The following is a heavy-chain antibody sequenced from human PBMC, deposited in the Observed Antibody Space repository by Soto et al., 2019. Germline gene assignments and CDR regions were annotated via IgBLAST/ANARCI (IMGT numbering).Heavy chain of an antibody. CDR1: GFTFSSFL. CDR3: ARYHWSDDDGFDY. Sequence: PGGSLRLSCAASGFTFSSFLMNWVRQAPGKGLEWVSSISGSSSYIYYADSVKGRFTVSRDNAKRSLYLQMNSLRADDTAVYYYARYHWSDDDGFDYWGQGTLVTVSS. D-gene: IGHD1-20*01. V-gene: IGHV3-21*01. CDR2: ISGSSSYI. J-gene: IGHJ4*02.